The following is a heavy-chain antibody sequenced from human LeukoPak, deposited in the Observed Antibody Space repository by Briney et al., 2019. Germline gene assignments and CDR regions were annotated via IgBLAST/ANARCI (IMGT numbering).Heavy chain of an antibody. V-gene: IGHV4-34*01. Sequence: SETLSLTCAVYGGSFSGYYWSWIRQPPGKGLEWIGEINHSGSTNYNPSLKSRVTISVDTSKNQFSLKLSSVTAADTAVYYCVRSGYGVDYWGQGTLVTVSS. D-gene: IGHD3-22*01. CDR3: VRSGYGVDY. CDR2: INHSGST. J-gene: IGHJ4*02. CDR1: GGSFSGYY.